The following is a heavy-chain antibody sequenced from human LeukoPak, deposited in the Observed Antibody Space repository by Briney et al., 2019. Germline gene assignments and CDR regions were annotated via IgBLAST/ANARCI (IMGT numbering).Heavy chain of an antibody. V-gene: IGHV3-7*01. CDR2: IKQDGSEK. J-gene: IGHJ4*02. Sequence: GGSLRLSCAASGFTFSSYWMSWVRQAPGKGLEWVANIKQDGSEKYYVDSVKGRFTISRDNAKNSLYLQMNSLRAEDTAVYYCARDGDNWNYLYYFDYWGQRTLVTVSS. CDR1: GFTFSSYW. CDR3: ARDGDNWNYLYYFDY. D-gene: IGHD1-7*01.